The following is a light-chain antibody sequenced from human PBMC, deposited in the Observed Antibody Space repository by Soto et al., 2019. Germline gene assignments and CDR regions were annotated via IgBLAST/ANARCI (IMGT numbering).Light chain of an antibody. CDR1: QGISSY. J-gene: IGKJ4*01. V-gene: IGKV1-16*02. CDR3: LQYNSYPLT. CDR2: GAS. Sequence: DIQMTQSPSSLSASVGDRVTITCRASQGISSYLAWIQQKPGKAPKSLIYGASTLQSGVPSKFSGSASGTDFTLTISSLQPEDSATYYCLQYNSYPLTFGGGTKVEI.